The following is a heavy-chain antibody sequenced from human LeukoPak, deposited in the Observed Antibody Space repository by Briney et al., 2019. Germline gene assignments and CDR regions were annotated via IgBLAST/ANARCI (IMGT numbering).Heavy chain of an antibody. CDR3: AAHTRNYYYYYYMDV. J-gene: IGHJ6*03. CDR2: ISGSGGST. V-gene: IGHV3-23*01. D-gene: IGHD1-1*01. Sequence: PGGSLRLSCAAFGFTFSSYAMSWVRQAPGKGLEWVSAISGSGGSTYYADSVKGRFTISRDNSKNTLYLQMKSLRAEDTAVYYCAAHTRNYYYYYYMDVWGKGTTVTVSS. CDR1: GFTFSSYA.